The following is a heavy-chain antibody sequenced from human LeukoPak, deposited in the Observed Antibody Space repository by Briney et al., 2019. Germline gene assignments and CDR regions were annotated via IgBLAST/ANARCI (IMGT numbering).Heavy chain of an antibody. Sequence: GGSLRLSCAASGFTFDDYAMHWVRQAPGKGLEWVSGISWNSGSIGYADSVKGRFTISRDNAKNSLYLQMNSLRAEDTALYYCAKVQDRGDFWSGYCTPTGAFDIWGQGTMVTVSS. CDR3: AKVQDRGDFWSGYCTPTGAFDI. V-gene: IGHV3-9*01. J-gene: IGHJ3*02. CDR1: GFTFDDYA. CDR2: ISWNSGSI. D-gene: IGHD3-3*01.